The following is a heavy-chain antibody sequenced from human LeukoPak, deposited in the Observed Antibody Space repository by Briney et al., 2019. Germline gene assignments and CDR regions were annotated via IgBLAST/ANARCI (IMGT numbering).Heavy chain of an antibody. CDR3: FADRGGDQGDS. D-gene: IGHD3-16*01. CDR1: GVSISSTNYF. Sequence: PSETLSLTCSVSGVSISSTNYFWGWIRQPPGKGLEWIGGLLYSGFTYYHPSLKSRASISVDTSKNQFSLKLTSVTAADTAVYFCFADRGGDQGDSWGQGTLVTVSS. V-gene: IGHV4-39*07. J-gene: IGHJ4*02. CDR2: LLYSGFT.